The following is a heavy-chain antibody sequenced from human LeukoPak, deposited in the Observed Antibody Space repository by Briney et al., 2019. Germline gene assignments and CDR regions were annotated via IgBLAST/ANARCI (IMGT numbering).Heavy chain of an antibody. V-gene: IGHV4-34*01. CDR1: GGSFSGYY. Sequence: SETLSLTCAVYGGSFSGYYWSWIRQPPGKGLEGIGEINHSGSTNYNPSLKSRVTISVDTSKNQFSLKLSSVTAADTAVYYCARGRKIAVAVSWFDPWGQGTLVTVSS. D-gene: IGHD6-19*01. CDR2: INHSGST. CDR3: ARGRKIAVAVSWFDP. J-gene: IGHJ5*02.